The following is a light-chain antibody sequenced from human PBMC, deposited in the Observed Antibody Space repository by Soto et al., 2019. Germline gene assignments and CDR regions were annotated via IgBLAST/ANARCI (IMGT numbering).Light chain of an antibody. CDR3: SSYTSSSTYV. Sequence: QSVLTQPASVSGSPGQSITLSCTGTSSDVGDYNYVSWYQQHPGKAPKLMIFDVSNRPSGVSNRFSGSKSGNTASLTISGLQAEDEDEYYCSSYTSSSTYVFGTGTKVTVL. CDR2: DVS. V-gene: IGLV2-14*01. J-gene: IGLJ1*01. CDR1: SSDVGDYNY.